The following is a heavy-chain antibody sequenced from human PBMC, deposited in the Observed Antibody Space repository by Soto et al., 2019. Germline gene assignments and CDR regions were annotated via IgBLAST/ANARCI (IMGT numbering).Heavy chain of an antibody. CDR2: INHSGST. V-gene: IGHV4-34*01. CDR3: ARVVTFVVAPTPATAAYFDY. Sequence: QVQLQQWGAGLLKPSETLSLTCAVYGGSFSGYYWSWIRQPPGKGLEWIGEINHSGSTNYNPSIKRRVTISVDPANNQFSPTLSSVTAADTAVYYCARVVTFVVAPTPATAAYFDYWGQGTLVTVSS. J-gene: IGHJ4*02. CDR1: GGSFSGYY. D-gene: IGHD2-15*01.